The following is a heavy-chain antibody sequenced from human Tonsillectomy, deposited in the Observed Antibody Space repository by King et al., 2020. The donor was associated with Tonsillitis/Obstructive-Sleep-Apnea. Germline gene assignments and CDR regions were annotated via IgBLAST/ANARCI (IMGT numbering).Heavy chain of an antibody. J-gene: IGHJ6*03. CDR3: ARGPGRLYYYYYMDV. CDR2: INHSGST. V-gene: IGHV4-34*01. D-gene: IGHD3-10*01. CDR1: GESFRGYY. Sequence: HVQLQQWGAGRLKPSETLSLTCAVYGESFRGYYWSWIRQPPGKGLEGIGEINHSGSTKYNPSLKSRVTISVDPSKSQFSLTLSSVTAADTAVYYCARGPGRLYYYYYMDVWGKGTTVTVSS.